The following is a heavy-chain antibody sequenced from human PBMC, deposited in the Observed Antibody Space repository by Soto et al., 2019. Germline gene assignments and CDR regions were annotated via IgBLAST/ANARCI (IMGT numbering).Heavy chain of an antibody. CDR3: ARDPSTVTTWDHYYYYGMDV. J-gene: IGHJ6*02. CDR2: INAGNGNT. CDR1: GYTFTSYA. Sequence: QVQLVQSGAEVKKPGASVKVSCKASGYTFTSYAMHWVRQAPGQRLEWMGWINAGNGNTKYSQKFQGRVTITRDTSASTAYMELSSLRSEDTAVYSCARDPSTVTTWDHYYYYGMDVWGQGTTVTVSS. V-gene: IGHV1-3*01. D-gene: IGHD4-17*01.